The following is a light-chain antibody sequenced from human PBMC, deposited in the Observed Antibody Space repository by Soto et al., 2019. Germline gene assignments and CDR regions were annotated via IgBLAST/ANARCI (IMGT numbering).Light chain of an antibody. CDR3: QQYDSSPLT. V-gene: IGKV3-20*01. J-gene: IGKJ4*01. CDR1: QSVSSSY. CDR2: GAS. Sequence: EIVLTQSPGTLSLSPGERATLSCRASQSVSSSYLAWYQQKPGQAPRLLIYGASSRATGIPDRFSGSGSGTDFSLTIRRLEPEDLAVYYCQQYDSSPLTFGGGTKLEIK.